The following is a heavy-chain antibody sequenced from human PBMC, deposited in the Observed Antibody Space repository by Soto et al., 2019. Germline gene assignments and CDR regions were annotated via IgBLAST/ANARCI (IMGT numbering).Heavy chain of an antibody. J-gene: IGHJ4*02. V-gene: IGHV5-51*01. Sequence: GESLKISCKASGYIFIDYWIGWVRQMPGNGLEWMGIVYPRDSDTRYSPSFQGQVTISADRSTGTAFLQWRSLKASDTALYYCARPPLPGYSIHFNSWGQGTLVTVSS. CDR3: ARPPLPGYSIHFNS. CDR2: VYPRDSDT. D-gene: IGHD2-15*01. CDR1: GYIFIDYW.